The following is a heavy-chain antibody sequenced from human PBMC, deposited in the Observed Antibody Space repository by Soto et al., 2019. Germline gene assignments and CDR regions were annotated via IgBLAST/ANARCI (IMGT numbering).Heavy chain of an antibody. J-gene: IGHJ4*02. CDR2: ISSSSSYI. D-gene: IGHD2-15*01. Sequence: GGSLRLSCAASGFTFSSYSMNWVRQAPGKGLEWVSSISSSSSYIYYADSVKGRFTISRDNAKNSLYLQMNSLRAEDTAVYYCAGLVVVAATRDFDYWGQGTLVTVSS. CDR1: GFTFSSYS. CDR3: AGLVVVAATRDFDY. V-gene: IGHV3-21*01.